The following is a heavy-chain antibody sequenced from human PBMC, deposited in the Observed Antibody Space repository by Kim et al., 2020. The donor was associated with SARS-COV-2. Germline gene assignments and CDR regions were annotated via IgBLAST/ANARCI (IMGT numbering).Heavy chain of an antibody. CDR2: T. CDR3: AREGTSCPFDY. Sequence: TNYAQKLQGRVTMTTDTSTSTAYMELRGLRSDDTAVYYCAREGTSCPFDYWGQGTLVTVSS. J-gene: IGHJ4*02. V-gene: IGHV1-18*01. D-gene: IGHD2-2*01.